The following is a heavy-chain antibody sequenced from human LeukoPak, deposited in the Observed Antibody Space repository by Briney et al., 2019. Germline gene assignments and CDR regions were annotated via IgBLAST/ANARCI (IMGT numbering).Heavy chain of an antibody. V-gene: IGHV3-21*01. D-gene: IGHD2-2*01. J-gene: IGHJ4*02. CDR3: ANSPKALGYCSSTSCYG. CDR1: GFTFSSYS. CDR2: ISSSSSYI. Sequence: PGGSLRLSCAASGFTFSSYSMNWVRQAPGKGLEWVSSISSSSSYIYYADSVKGRFTISRDNAENSLYLQMNSLRAEDTAVYYCANSPKALGYCSSTSCYGWGQGTLVTVSS.